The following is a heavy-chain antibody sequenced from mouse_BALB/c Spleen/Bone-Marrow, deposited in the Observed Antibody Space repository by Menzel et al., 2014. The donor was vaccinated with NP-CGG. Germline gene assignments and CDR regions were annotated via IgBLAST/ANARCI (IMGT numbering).Heavy chain of an antibody. D-gene: IGHD2-4*01. CDR2: IYYSGTI. CDR3: ARDGGLRGYAMDY. V-gene: IGHV3-5*02. J-gene: IGHJ4*01. CDR1: GISITTGNYR. Sequence: QLKQSGPGLVKPSQTVSLTCTVTGISITTGNYRWSWIRQFPGNKLEWIGYIYYSGTITYNPSLTSRTTITRDTSKNQFFLEMNSLTAEDTATYYCARDGGLRGYAMDYWGQGTSVTVSS.